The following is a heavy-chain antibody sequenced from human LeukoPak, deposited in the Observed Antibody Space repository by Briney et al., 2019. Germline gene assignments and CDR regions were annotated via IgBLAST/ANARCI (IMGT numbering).Heavy chain of an antibody. CDR1: GGSISSGGYS. V-gene: IGHV4-30-2*01. Sequence: SETLSLTCAVSGGSISSGGYSWSWIRQPPGKGLEWIGYIYHSGSTYYNPSLKSRVTISVDRSKNQFSLKLSSVTAADTAVYYCARVLSVLRTDAFDIWGQGTMVTVSS. CDR3: ARVLSVLRTDAFDI. CDR2: IYHSGST. J-gene: IGHJ3*02. D-gene: IGHD2-15*01.